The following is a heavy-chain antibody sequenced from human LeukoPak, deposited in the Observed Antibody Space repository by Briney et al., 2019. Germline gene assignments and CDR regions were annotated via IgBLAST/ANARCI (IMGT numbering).Heavy chain of an antibody. CDR3: AGEPATTTVTYPFFDY. CDR2: TNPSGGST. D-gene: IGHD4-17*01. Sequence: ASVKVSCKASGYTFTSYYMHWVRQAPGQGLEWMGITNPSGGSTTYAQKFQGRVTMTRDTSTSTVYMELSSLRSEDTAVYYCAGEPATTTVTYPFFDYWGQGTLVTVSS. V-gene: IGHV1-46*01. J-gene: IGHJ4*02. CDR1: GYTFTSYY.